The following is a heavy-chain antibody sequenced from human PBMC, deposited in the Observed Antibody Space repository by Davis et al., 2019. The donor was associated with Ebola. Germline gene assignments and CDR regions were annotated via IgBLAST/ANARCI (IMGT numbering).Heavy chain of an antibody. CDR2: IIPIFGTA. CDR3: ARDLSVGATN. V-gene: IGHV1-69*13. D-gene: IGHD1-26*01. Sequence: SVKVSCKASGYTFTGYYMHWVRQAPGQGLEWMGGIIPIFGTANYAQKFQGRVTITADESTSTAYMELSSLRSEDTAVYYCARDLSVGATNWGQGTLVTVSS. J-gene: IGHJ4*02. CDR1: GYTFTGYY.